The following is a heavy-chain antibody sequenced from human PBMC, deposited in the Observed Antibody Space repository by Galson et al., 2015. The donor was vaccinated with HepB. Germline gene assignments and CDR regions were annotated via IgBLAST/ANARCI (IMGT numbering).Heavy chain of an antibody. Sequence: SVKVSCKASGYTFTGYYMHWVRQAPGQGLEWMGWINPNSGGTNYAQKFQGWVTMTRDTSISTAYMELSRLRSDDTAVYYCARTGTGIAAVNFDYWGQGTLVTVSS. CDR3: ARTGTGIAAVNFDY. CDR1: GYTFTGYY. D-gene: IGHD6-6*01. V-gene: IGHV1-2*04. CDR2: INPNSGGT. J-gene: IGHJ4*02.